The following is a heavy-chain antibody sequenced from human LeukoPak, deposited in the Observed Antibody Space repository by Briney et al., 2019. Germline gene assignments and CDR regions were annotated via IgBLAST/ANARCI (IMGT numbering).Heavy chain of an antibody. V-gene: IGHV3-23*01. Sequence: PGRSLRLSCAASGFTFNSYGMHWVRQAPGKGLEWVSGIGGSGTRTYYADSVKGRFTISRDNSKNTLYLQMNSLRDEDTAVYYCAKDSHWILFDDWGQGTLVTVSS. CDR1: GFTFNSYG. D-gene: IGHD2-2*03. J-gene: IGHJ4*02. CDR3: AKDSHWILFDD. CDR2: IGGSGTRT.